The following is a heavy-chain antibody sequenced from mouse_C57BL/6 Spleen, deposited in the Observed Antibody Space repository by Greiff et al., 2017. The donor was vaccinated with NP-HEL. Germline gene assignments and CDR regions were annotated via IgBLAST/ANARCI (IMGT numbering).Heavy chain of an antibody. Sequence: QVQLQQSGAELVKPGASVKMSCKASGYTFTSYWITWVKQRPGQGLEWIGDIYPGSGSTNYNEKFKSKATLTVDTSSSTAYMQLSSLTSEDSAVYYCATPTDYDEGAFAYWGQGTLVTVSA. CDR3: ATPTDYDEGAFAY. J-gene: IGHJ3*01. CDR2: IYPGSGST. D-gene: IGHD2-3*01. CDR1: GYTFTSYW. V-gene: IGHV1-55*01.